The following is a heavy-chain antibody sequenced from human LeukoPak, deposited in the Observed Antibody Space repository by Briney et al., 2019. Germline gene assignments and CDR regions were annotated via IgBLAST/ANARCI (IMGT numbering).Heavy chain of an antibody. J-gene: IGHJ3*02. CDR1: GGTFSSYA. CDR3: AREFPLTTVTTSAFDI. D-gene: IGHD4-17*01. CDR2: IIPIFGTA. V-gene: IGHV1-69*05. Sequence: ASVKVSCKASGGTFSSYAISWVLQAPGQGLEWMGGIIPIFGTANYAQKFQGRVTITTDESTSTAYMELSSLRSEDTAVYYCAREFPLTTVTTSAFDIWGQGTMVTVSS.